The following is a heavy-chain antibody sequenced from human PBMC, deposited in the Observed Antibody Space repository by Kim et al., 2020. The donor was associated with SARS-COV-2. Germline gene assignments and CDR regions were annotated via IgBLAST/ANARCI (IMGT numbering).Heavy chain of an antibody. V-gene: IGHV4-34*01. CDR3: ARRGRRSQ. CDR1: GGSFSGYY. J-gene: IGHJ4*02. CDR2: INHSGST. Sequence: SETLSLTCAVYGGSFSGYYWSWIRQPPGKGLEWIGEINHSGSTNYNPSLKSRVTISVDTSKNQFSLKLSSVTAADTAVYYCARRGRRSQWGQGTLVTVSS. D-gene: IGHD3-16*01.